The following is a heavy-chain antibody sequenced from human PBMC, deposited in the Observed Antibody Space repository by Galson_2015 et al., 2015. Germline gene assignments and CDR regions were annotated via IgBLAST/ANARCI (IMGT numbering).Heavy chain of an antibody. CDR2: ISYDGSNK. V-gene: IGHV3-30-3*01. CDR3: TRTSLAAADWFDP. CDR1: GFTFSSYA. D-gene: IGHD6-13*01. J-gene: IGHJ5*02. Sequence: SLRLSCAASGFTFSSYAMHWVRQAPGKGLEWVAVISYDGSNKYYADSVKGRFTISRDDSKNTAYLQMNSLKTEDTAVYYCTRTSLAAADWFDPWGQGTLVTVSS.